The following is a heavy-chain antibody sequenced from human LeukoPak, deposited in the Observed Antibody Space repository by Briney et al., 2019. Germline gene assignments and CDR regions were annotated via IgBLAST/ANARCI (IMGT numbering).Heavy chain of an antibody. CDR3: AGVLSIGVSQYNGLAP. Sequence: PGGSLRLSCVASGFTFSDHWMDWVRQAPGKGLEWVANIKLDGSEKNYVDSVKGRFTISRDNVKNSLHLQMNSLRVEDTAVYYCAGVLSIGVSQYNGLAPGGREPLVPVPS. CDR2: IKLDGSEK. J-gene: IGHJ5*02. CDR1: GFTFSDHW. D-gene: IGHD2-8*01. V-gene: IGHV3-7*04.